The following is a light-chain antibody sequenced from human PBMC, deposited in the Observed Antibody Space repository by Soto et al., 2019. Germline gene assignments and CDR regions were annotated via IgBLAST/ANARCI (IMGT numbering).Light chain of an antibody. CDR3: QQADTFPLT. J-gene: IGKJ4*01. CDR1: QICAW. V-gene: IGKV1-12*01. Sequence: IQMTQSPSSVSASVGDRVTITCRASQICAWIVWYQQKLGKAPKLLMLHSGVPSRFIASGSGTDFTLTISSLQPEDFATYYCQQADTFPLTFGGGTKVEI.